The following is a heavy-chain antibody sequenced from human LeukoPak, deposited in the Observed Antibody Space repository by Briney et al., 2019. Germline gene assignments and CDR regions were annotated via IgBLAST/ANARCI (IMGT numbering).Heavy chain of an antibody. J-gene: IGHJ6*02. CDR2: IYYSGST. Sequence: SETLSLTCTVSGGSISSGDYYWSWVRQPPGTGLEWIGYIYYSGSTYYNPSLKSRVTISVHTSKNQFSLKLSSVTAADTAVYYCAREPLVVPAAISYYGMDVWGQGTTVTVSS. D-gene: IGHD2-2*01. CDR3: AREPLVVPAAISYYGMDV. V-gene: IGHV4-30-4*01. CDR1: GGSISSGDYY.